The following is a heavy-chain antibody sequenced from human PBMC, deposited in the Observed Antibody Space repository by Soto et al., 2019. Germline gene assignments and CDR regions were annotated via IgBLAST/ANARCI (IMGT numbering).Heavy chain of an antibody. Sequence: VSVKVSCKASGYTFTSYAMHWVRQAPGQRLEWMGWINAGNGNTKYSQKFQGRVTITRDTSASTAYMELSSLRSEDTAVYYCARGRTIFGVVIEMDVWGKGTTVTVSS. CDR2: INAGNGNT. CDR3: ARGRTIFGVVIEMDV. J-gene: IGHJ6*04. CDR1: GYTFTSYA. D-gene: IGHD3-3*01. V-gene: IGHV1-3*01.